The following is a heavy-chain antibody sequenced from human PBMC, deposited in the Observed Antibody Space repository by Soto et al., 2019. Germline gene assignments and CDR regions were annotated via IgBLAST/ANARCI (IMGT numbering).Heavy chain of an antibody. CDR1: GGSISSGDYY. CDR3: ARVLAVAGSYYYGMDV. Sequence: QVQLQESGPGLVKPSQTLSLTCTVSGGSISSGDYYWSWIRQPPGKGLEWIGYIYYSGSTYYNPSLKSRVTISVDTSKNQFSLKLSSVTAADTAVYYCARVLAVAGSYYYGMDVWGQGTTVTVSS. CDR2: IYYSGST. J-gene: IGHJ6*02. V-gene: IGHV4-30-4*01. D-gene: IGHD6-19*01.